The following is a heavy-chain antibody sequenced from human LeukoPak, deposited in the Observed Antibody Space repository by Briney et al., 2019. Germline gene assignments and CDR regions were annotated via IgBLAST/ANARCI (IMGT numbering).Heavy chain of an antibody. CDR3: AREGYDSSGYYYNY. CDR1: GGSISSYY. J-gene: IGHJ4*02. Sequence: SETLSLTCTVSGGSISSYYWSWIRQPPGKGLEWIGYIYYSGSTNYNPSLKSRVTISVDTSNNQFSLKLSSVTAADTAVYYCAREGYDSSGYYYNYWGQGTLVTVSS. D-gene: IGHD3-22*01. CDR2: IYYSGST. V-gene: IGHV4-59*01.